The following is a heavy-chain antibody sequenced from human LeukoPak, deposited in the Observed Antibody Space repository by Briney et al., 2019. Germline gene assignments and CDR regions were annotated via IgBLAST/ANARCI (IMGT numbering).Heavy chain of an antibody. Sequence: PGGSLRLSCAASGFTFSDYYMSWIRQAPGKGLEWVSYISSSSSYTNYADSVKGRFTISRDNAKNSLYLQMNSLRAEDTAVYYWARDRPEWLGEYGGDYGGQGTLVTVSS. CDR2: ISSSSSYT. D-gene: IGHD3-10*01. CDR1: GFTFSDYY. V-gene: IGHV3-11*05. CDR3: ARDRPEWLGEYGGDY. J-gene: IGHJ4*02.